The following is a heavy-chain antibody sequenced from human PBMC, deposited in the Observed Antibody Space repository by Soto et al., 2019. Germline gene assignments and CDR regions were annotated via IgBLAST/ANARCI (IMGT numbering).Heavy chain of an antibody. D-gene: IGHD3-16*01. V-gene: IGHV4-59*01. CDR3: ARSRLGLFDY. CDR2: IYYSGST. Sequence: SETLSLTCTVSGGSISSYYWSWIRQPPGKGLEWIGYIYYSGSTNYNPSLKSRVTISVDTSKNQFSLKLSSVTAADTAVYYCARSRLGLFDYWGQGTQVTISS. J-gene: IGHJ4*02. CDR1: GGSISSYY.